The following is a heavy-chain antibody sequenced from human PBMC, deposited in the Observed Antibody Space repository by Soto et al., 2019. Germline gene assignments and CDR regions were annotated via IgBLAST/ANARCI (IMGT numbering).Heavy chain of an antibody. Sequence: GGSLRLSCAASGFTFSNNWMHWVRQAPGKGLEYVSSISTNGGSTDYADSVKGRFTISRDNSKNTVYLQMSSLRVEDTAVYYCVKGEYYYDSSGYYPFDYWGQGTLVTVSS. CDR1: GFTFSNNW. CDR2: ISTNGGST. D-gene: IGHD3-22*01. J-gene: IGHJ4*02. V-gene: IGHV3-64D*06. CDR3: VKGEYYYDSSGYYPFDY.